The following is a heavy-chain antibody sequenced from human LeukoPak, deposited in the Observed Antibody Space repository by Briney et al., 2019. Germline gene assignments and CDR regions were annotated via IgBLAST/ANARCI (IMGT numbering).Heavy chain of an antibody. J-gene: IGHJ6*02. V-gene: IGHV4-31*03. CDR2: IYYSGST. CDR3: AKDIYGSGSYYGNGLDV. CDR1: GGSISSGGYY. Sequence: TLSLTCTVSGGSISSGGYYWSWIRQHPGKGLEWIGYIYYSGSTYYNPSPKSRVTISVDTSKNQFSLKLSSVTAADTAVYYCAKDIYGSGSYYGNGLDVWGRGTTVTVSS. D-gene: IGHD3-10*01.